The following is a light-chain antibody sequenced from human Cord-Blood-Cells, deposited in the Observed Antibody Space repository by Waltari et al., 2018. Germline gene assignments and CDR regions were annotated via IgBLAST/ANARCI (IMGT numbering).Light chain of an antibody. Sequence: SYELTQPPSVSVSPGQTARITCSGDALPKQYAYWYQQKPGQAPVLVIYKDSAGPSGIHEEFSGSSSGTTVPLTISGVQAEDEADYYCQSADSSGTYWVFGGGTKLTVL. J-gene: IGLJ3*02. CDR1: ALPKQY. CDR2: KDS. CDR3: QSADSSGTYWV. V-gene: IGLV3-25*03.